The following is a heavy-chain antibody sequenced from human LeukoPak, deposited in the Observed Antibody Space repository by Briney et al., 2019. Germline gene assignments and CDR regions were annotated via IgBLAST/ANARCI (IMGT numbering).Heavy chain of an antibody. V-gene: IGHV1-8*01. Sequence: ASVKVSCKASGYTFTSYDINWVRQATGQGLEWMGWMNPNSGNTGYAQKFQGRITMTRNTSISTAYMELSSLRSEDTAVYYCAVGITMVRXXXTVXXXWGQGTLVTXSS. D-gene: IGHD3-10*01. CDR3: AVGITMVRXXXTVXXX. CDR2: MNPNSGNT. J-gene: IGHJ4*02. CDR1: GYTFTSYD.